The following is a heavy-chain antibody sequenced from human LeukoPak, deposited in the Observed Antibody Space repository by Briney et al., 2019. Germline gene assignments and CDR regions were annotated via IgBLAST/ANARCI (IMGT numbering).Heavy chain of an antibody. Sequence: GESLKISCKGSGYSFTSYWIGWVRQMPGKGLEWMGIIYPGDSDTRYSPSFQGQVTISADKSISTAYLQWSSLKASDTAMYYCARGASGYPYYYYYYGMDVWGQGTTVTVSS. J-gene: IGHJ6*02. D-gene: IGHD5-12*01. CDR3: ARGASGYPYYYYYYGMDV. CDR1: GYSFTSYW. CDR2: IYPGDSDT. V-gene: IGHV5-51*01.